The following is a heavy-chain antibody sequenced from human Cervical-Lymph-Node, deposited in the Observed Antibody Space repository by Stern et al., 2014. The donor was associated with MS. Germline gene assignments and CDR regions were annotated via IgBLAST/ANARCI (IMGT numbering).Heavy chain of an antibody. V-gene: IGHV3-23*04. CDR3: ARDYDYRYPYGLDV. D-gene: IGHD4-11*01. CDR1: DFSFGHHA. Sequence: EDQLVESGGGLVRPGVSLRLSCVGSDFSFGHHAMSWVRQAPGKGLELVSGIGGTFDTTHYADSVKGRFTISRDKSKNTLYLQMNSLRAEDTAVYYCARDYDYRYPYGLDVWGGGTTVIVSS. J-gene: IGHJ6*04. CDR2: IGGTFDTT.